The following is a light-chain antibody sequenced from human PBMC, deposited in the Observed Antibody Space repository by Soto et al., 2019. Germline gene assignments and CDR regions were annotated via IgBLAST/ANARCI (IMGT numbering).Light chain of an antibody. CDR2: KAS. J-gene: IGKJ1*01. V-gene: IGKV1-5*03. CDR3: QQYGANSPWT. CDR1: QRIDSW. Sequence: IQMTQSPSTLSASVGDRVTITCRASQRIDSWLAWYQQKPGKTPKVLISKASILESGVPSRFSGSASGIEFTLTISNLQTEDFATYYCQQYGANSPWTFGQGTKVEIK.